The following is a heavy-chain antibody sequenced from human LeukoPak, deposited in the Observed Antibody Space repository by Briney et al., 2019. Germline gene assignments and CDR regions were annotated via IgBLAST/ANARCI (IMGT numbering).Heavy chain of an antibody. CDR3: ARGWAGYSSGWYSTVFDY. V-gene: IGHV4-34*01. D-gene: IGHD6-19*01. J-gene: IGHJ4*02. Sequence: SETLSLTCAVYGGSFSGYYWSWIRQPPGKGLEWIGEINHSGSTNYNPSLKSRVTISVDTSKNQFSLKLSSVTAADTAVYYCARGWAGYSSGWYSTVFDYWGQGTLVTVSS. CDR1: GGSFSGYY. CDR2: INHSGST.